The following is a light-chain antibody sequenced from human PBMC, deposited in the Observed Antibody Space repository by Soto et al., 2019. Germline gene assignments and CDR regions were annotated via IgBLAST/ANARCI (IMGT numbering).Light chain of an antibody. CDR3: QQRSNWPST. J-gene: IGKJ4*01. Sequence: EIVLTQSPATLSLSPGNRATLSCRASQSGSGYLAWYQQKPVQAPRLLLYDASNRATGIPARFSGSGSGTDFTLTITSLEPEDFAVYYCQQRSNWPSTFGGGTKVEI. CDR1: QSGSGY. CDR2: DAS. V-gene: IGKV3-11*01.